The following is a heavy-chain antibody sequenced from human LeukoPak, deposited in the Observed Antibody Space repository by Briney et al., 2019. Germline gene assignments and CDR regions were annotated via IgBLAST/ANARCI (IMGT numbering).Heavy chain of an antibody. CDR3: ARDGIVGATVVDY. CDR2: IKQDGSQI. J-gene: IGHJ4*02. D-gene: IGHD1-26*01. CDR1: GFTFSTYW. V-gene: IGHV3-7*01. Sequence: GGSLRLSCAASGFTFSTYWMTWVRQAPGKGLEWVANIKQDGSQIYYVDSVKGRFTISRDNAKNSLYLQMNSLRAEDTAVYYCARDGIVGATVVDYWGQGTLVTVSS.